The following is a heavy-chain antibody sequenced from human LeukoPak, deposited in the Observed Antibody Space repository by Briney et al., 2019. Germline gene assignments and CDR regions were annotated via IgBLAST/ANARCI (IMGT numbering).Heavy chain of an antibody. J-gene: IGHJ4*02. D-gene: IGHD2-15*01. V-gene: IGHV3-23*01. Sequence: PGGSLRLSCSASGFTFGDYVLIWVRQAPGKGLEWVSAISDTGNTYHADSVKGRFTISRDSSKNTLFLQMNRLRPEDAAVYYCAKAPVTTCRGAFCYPFDYWGLGTLVTVSS. CDR3: AKAPVTTCRGAFCYPFDY. CDR2: ISDTGNT. CDR1: GFTFGDYV.